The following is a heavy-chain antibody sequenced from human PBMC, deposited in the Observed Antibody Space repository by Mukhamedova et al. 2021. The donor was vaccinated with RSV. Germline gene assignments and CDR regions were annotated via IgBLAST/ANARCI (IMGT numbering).Heavy chain of an antibody. D-gene: IGHD3-10*01. CDR3: ARVEFRGAGGDDY. CDR2: SSSSGYI. Sequence: SSSSGYIYYADSVKGRFTISRDNAKNSLYLQMNSLRAEDTAVYFCARVEFRGAGGDDYWGQGTLVTVSS. V-gene: IGHV3-21*01. J-gene: IGHJ4*02.